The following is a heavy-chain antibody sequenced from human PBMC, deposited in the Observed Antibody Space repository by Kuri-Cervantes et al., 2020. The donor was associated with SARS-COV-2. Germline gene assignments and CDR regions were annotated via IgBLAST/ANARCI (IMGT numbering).Heavy chain of an antibody. D-gene: IGHD6-19*01. V-gene: IGHV4-34*01. CDR2: INHSGST. Sequence: GSLRLSCAVYGGSFSGYYWSWIRQPPGKGLEWIGEINHSGSTNYNPSLKSRVTISVDTPKNQFSLKLSSVTAADTAVYYCARGDISGWKGNAFDIWGQGTMVTVSS. CDR1: GGSFSGYY. CDR3: ARGDISGWKGNAFDI. J-gene: IGHJ3*02.